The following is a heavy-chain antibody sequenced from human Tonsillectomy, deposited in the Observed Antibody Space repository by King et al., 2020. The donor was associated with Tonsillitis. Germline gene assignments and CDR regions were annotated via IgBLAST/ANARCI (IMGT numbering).Heavy chain of an antibody. CDR2: ISSDGTNT. J-gene: IGHJ4*02. CDR3: ARDPSSWELLFDY. D-gene: IGHD1-26*01. CDR1: GFTFRSYA. V-gene: IGHV3-30*04. Sequence: VQLVQSGGGVVQPGRSLRLSCAASGFTFRSYAMHWVRQAPGKGLEWVAIISSDGTNTFYADSVKGRFTISRDSSRNTLYLQMNSLRAEDTAMYYCARDPSSWELLFDYWGQGTLVTVPS.